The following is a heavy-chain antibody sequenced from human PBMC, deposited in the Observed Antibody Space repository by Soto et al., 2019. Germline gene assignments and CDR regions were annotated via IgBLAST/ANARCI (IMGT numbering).Heavy chain of an antibody. J-gene: IGHJ6*02. D-gene: IGHD6-6*01. CDR1: GYTFTSYY. CDR2: INPSGGST. CDR3: ASQQLAPSYYYGMDV. V-gene: IGHV1-46*01. Sequence: QEQLVQSGAEVKKPGASVKVSCKASGYTFTSYYMHWVRQAPGQGLEWMGIINPSGGSTSDAQKFQARVTMTRDTSTSTVYMELSSLRSEDTAVYYCASQQLAPSYYYGMDVWGQGTTVTVSS.